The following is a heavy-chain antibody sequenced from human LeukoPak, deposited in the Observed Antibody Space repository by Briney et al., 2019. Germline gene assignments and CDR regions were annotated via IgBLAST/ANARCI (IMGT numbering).Heavy chain of an antibody. CDR3: AKDKGRGLDGMDV. V-gene: IGHV3-9*01. Sequence: PGRSLRLSCAASGFTFDDYAMHLVRQAPGKGLEWVSGISWNSGSIGYADSVKGRFTISRDNAKNSLYLQMNSLRAEDTALYYSAKDKGRGLDGMDVWGQGTTVTVSS. CDR2: ISWNSGSI. J-gene: IGHJ6*02. D-gene: IGHD3-16*01. CDR1: GFTFDDYA.